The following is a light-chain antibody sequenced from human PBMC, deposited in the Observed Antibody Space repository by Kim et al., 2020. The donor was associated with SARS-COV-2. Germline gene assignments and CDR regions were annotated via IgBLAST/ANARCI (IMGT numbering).Light chain of an antibody. Sequence: EIVLTQSPATLSLSPGERATLSCRASQSISIYLAWYQQKPAQSPRLLIYDASNRATGIPARFTGSGSGTDFSLTISSLEPEDFAVYYYQQRNNWPLTFGGGTKVDIK. CDR2: DAS. V-gene: IGKV3-11*01. CDR3: QQRNNWPLT. CDR1: QSISIY. J-gene: IGKJ4*01.